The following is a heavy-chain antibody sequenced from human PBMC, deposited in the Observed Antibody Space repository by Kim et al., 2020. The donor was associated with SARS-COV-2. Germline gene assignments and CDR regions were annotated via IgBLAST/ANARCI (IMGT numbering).Heavy chain of an antibody. Sequence: SETLSLTCTVSGGSISSSSYYWGWIRQPPGKGLEWIGSIYYSGSTYYNPSLKSRVTISVDTSKNQFSLKLSSVTAADTAVYYCARQPGIQLWLTEYNWFDPWGQGTLVTVSS. J-gene: IGHJ5*02. CDR3: ARQPGIQLWLTEYNWFDP. D-gene: IGHD5-18*01. V-gene: IGHV4-39*01. CDR2: IYYSGST. CDR1: GGSISSSSYY.